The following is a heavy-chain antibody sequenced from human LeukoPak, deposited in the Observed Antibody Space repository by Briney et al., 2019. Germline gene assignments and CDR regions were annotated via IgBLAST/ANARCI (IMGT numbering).Heavy chain of an antibody. CDR2: ISSSGSTK. V-gene: IGHV3-11*01. D-gene: IGHD6-13*01. J-gene: IGHJ5*02. Sequence: PGGSLRLSCAASGFTFSDYYMSWIRQAPGKGLEWVSYISSSGSTKYYADSVKGRFTISRDNAKNSLYLQMNSLRAEDTAVYYCARVIAAAGIVRWFDPWGQGTLVTVSS. CDR3: ARVIAAAGIVRWFDP. CDR1: GFTFSDYY.